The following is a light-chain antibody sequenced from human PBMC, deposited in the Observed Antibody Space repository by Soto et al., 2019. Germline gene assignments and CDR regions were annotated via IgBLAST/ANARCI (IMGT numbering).Light chain of an antibody. CDR1: SSNIGSNT. Sequence: QSVLTQPPSASGTPGQRVTISCSGSSSNIGSNTVNWYQQLPGTAPKLLIYSNNQRPSGVPDRSSGSKSGTSASLHISGLQSEDEADYYCAACDDSLNGVVFGGGTKLTVL. V-gene: IGLV1-44*01. J-gene: IGLJ2*01. CDR2: SNN. CDR3: AACDDSLNGVV.